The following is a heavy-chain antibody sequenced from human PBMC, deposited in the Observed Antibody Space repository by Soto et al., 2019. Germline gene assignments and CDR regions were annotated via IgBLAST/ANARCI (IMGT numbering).Heavy chain of an antibody. D-gene: IGHD6-19*01. CDR2: ISAYNGNT. CDR1: GYPFTSCG. CDR3: ARVSPMQWLVRDY. J-gene: IGHJ4*02. Sequence: ASVKVSCTASGYPFTSCGISWVRRAPGQGLEWMGWISAYNGNTNYAQKLQGRVTMTTDTSTSTAYMELRSLRSDDTAVYYCARVSPMQWLVRDYWGQGTLVTVSS. V-gene: IGHV1-18*01.